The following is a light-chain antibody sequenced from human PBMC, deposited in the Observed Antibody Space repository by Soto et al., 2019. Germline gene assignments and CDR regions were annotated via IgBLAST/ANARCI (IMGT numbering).Light chain of an antibody. CDR1: QSVSSN. CDR3: QQYTNWSPWALT. V-gene: IGKV3-15*01. CDR2: GAS. J-gene: IGKJ4*01. Sequence: EIVMSQSPATLSVSPGESATFSCRASQSVSSNLAWYQQKPGQAPRLLIYGASTRATGIPVRFSASGSGTEFTLTISSLQTEDYAVYYCQQYTNWSPWALTFGGGTKVEIK.